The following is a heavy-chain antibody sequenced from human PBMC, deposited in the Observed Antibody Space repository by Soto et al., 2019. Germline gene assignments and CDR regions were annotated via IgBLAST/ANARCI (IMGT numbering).Heavy chain of an antibody. CDR2: IYYSGTT. J-gene: IGHJ5*02. V-gene: IGHV4-59*01. CDR1: GGSISSYY. D-gene: IGHD1-26*01. Sequence: PSETLSLTCTVSGGSISSYYWSWIRQPPGKGLEWIGYIYYSGTTNYNPSLKSRVTISVDTSKNQFSLKLHSVTAADTAVYYCGRGEGWFDPWGQGTLVTVSS. CDR3: GRGEGWFDP.